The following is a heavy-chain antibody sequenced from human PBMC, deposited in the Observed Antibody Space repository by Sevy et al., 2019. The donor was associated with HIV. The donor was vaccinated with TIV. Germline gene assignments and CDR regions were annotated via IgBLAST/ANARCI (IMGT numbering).Heavy chain of an antibody. J-gene: IGHJ4*02. D-gene: IGHD3-10*01. CDR1: GFTFSTYA. CDR2: VSGSGATT. CDR3: AKGSRFNSGSYSGH. V-gene: IGHV3-23*01. Sequence: GGSLRLSCAASGFTFSTYAMSWVRQAPGKGLEWVSSVSGSGATTYYADSVKGRFTMSRDISKNTVHLQMNSLRAGDTAVYYCAKGSRFNSGSYSGHWGQGTLVTVSS.